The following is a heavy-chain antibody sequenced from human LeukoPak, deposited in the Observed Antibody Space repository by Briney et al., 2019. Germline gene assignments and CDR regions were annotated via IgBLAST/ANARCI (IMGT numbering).Heavy chain of an antibody. V-gene: IGHV4-59*01. CDR2: IYYSGST. D-gene: IGHD3-22*01. CDR3: ATWNDNSGYYFDY. Sequence: NPSETLSLTCTVSGGSISSYYWSWIRQPPGKGLEWIGYIYYSGSTNYNPSLESRVTISVDTSKNQCSLQLSSVPAADTAVYYCATWNDNSGYYFDYWGQGTLVTVSS. CDR1: GGSISSYY. J-gene: IGHJ4*02.